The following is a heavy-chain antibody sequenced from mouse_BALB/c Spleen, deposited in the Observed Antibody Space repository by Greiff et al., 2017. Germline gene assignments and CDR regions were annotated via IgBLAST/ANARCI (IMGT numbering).Heavy chain of an antibody. D-gene: IGHD1-1*01. J-gene: IGHJ4*01. CDR2: ISSGGST. V-gene: IGHV5-6-5*01. CDR3: AREGATVVGEQAMDY. Sequence: EVKLLESGGGLVKPGGSLKLSCAASGFTFSSYAMSWVRQTPEKRLEWVASISSGGSTYYPDSVKGRFTISRDNARNILYLQISSLRTEDTALYYCAREGATVVGEQAMDYWGQGTSVTVSS. CDR1: GFTFSSYA.